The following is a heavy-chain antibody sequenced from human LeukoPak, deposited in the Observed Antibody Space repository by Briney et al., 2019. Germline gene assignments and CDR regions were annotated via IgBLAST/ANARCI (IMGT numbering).Heavy chain of an antibody. CDR3: ARVFRGPPAY. D-gene: IGHD3-10*01. CDR2: ISSSGSAI. J-gene: IGHJ4*02. Sequence: GGSLRLSCAASGFTFSNYVMNWVRQAPGKGREWISYISSSGSAISYADSVKGRFTISRDNAKNSLYLQMNSLRAEDTAVYYCARVFRGPPAYWGQGTLVTVSS. CDR1: GFTFSNYV. V-gene: IGHV3-48*01.